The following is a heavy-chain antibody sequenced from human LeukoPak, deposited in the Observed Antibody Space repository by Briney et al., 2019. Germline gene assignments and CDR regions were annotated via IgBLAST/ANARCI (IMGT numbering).Heavy chain of an antibody. CDR1: GFTFRNYV. V-gene: IGHV3-30-3*01. Sequence: GGSLRLSCAASGFTFRNYVIHWVRQAPGKGLEWVAVTSSDLNVKLYADSVKGRFTISRDNSRSTLYLQMNSLRPEDTAIYYFAREGYYGSGSPPSLYFDYWGQGTLVTVSS. D-gene: IGHD3-10*01. J-gene: IGHJ4*02. CDR2: TSSDLNVK. CDR3: AREGYYGSGSPPSLYFDY.